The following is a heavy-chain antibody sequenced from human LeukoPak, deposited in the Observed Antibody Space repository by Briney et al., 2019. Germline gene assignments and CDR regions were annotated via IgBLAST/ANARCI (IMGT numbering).Heavy chain of an antibody. J-gene: IGHJ4*02. Sequence: ASMKVSCKASGYTFTNYYISWVRQAPGQGLEWMGWINPNSGGAIYTQKFQGRVTMTRVTPSNTAYMQLSRLAPDDAAVYYCARVFAPSDSGGYYLKYWGQGTLVTVSS. CDR3: ARVFAPSDSGGYYLKY. D-gene: IGHD3-22*01. V-gene: IGHV1-2*02. CDR2: INPNSGGA. CDR1: GYTFTNYY.